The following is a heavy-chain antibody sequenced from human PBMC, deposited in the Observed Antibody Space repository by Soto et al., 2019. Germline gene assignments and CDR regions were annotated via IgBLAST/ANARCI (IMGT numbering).Heavy chain of an antibody. CDR3: ARDRGWSLFDF. D-gene: IGHD6-19*01. J-gene: IGHJ4*02. CDR2: ISGSGGST. CDR1: GFTFSSYA. Sequence: GSLRLSCAAPGFTFSSYAISWVRQAPGKGLEWVSAISGSGGSTYYADSVKGRFTISRDNSKNTLYLQMNSLRAEDTAVYYCARDRGWSLFDFWGQGTLVTVSS. V-gene: IGHV3-23*01.